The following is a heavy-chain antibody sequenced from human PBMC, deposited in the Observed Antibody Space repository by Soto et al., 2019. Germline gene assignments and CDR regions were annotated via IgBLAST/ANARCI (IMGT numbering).Heavy chain of an antibody. CDR1: GFTFSSYW. CDR2: IKGDESST. CDR3: ARGAMGSYYNDY. D-gene: IGHD3-10*01. Sequence: EVQLVESRGGLVQSGGSLRLSCAASGFTFSSYWMHWVRQAPGKGLVWVSRIKGDESSTNYADSVKGRFTISRDNAKDTVFLQMSDLRAEDTAVYYCARGAMGSYYNDYWGQGILVTVSS. J-gene: IGHJ4*02. V-gene: IGHV3-74*01.